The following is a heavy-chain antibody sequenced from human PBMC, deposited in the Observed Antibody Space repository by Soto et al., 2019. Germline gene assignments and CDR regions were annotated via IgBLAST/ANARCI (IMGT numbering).Heavy chain of an antibody. J-gene: IGHJ4*02. Sequence: WGSLRLSCAASGFTFINYWLSCFRQSPGKGLEWVANIKKDGSEKYYVGSVVGRFTISRDNAENSLYLQMNSLRAEDTAVYYCARLYLAATITSLDYWGQGTLVTVSS. CDR3: ARLYLAATITSLDY. D-gene: IGHD5-12*01. V-gene: IGHV3-7*01. CDR2: IKKDGSEK. CDR1: GFTFINYW.